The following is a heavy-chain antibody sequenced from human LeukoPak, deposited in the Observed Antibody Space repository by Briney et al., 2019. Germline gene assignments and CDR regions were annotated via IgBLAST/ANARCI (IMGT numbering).Heavy chain of an antibody. V-gene: IGHV3-30*04. CDR3: ARVMATISQDYFDF. Sequence: PGGSLRLSCTASGFTFSSYTMTWVRQAPGKGLEWVAVISHDGSNKYYADSVKGRFTISRDNSKNTLFLQMNSLRAEDTAVYYCARVMATISQDYFDFWGQGTLVTVSS. D-gene: IGHD5-24*01. CDR1: GFTFSSYT. J-gene: IGHJ4*02. CDR2: ISHDGSNK.